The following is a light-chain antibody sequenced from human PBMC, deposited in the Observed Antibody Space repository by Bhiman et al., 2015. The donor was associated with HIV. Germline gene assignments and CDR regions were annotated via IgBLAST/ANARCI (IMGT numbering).Light chain of an antibody. J-gene: IGLJ3*02. Sequence: QSALTQPASVSGSPGQSITISCTGSSSDVGGYNYVSWYQQHPGKVPKLMIYDVTRRPSGVSDRFSGSKSGNTASLTISWLQPEDEATYFCASYSGSDSWLFGGGTTLTV. CDR2: DVT. CDR3: ASYSGSDSWL. CDR1: SSDVGGYNY. V-gene: IGLV2-14*03.